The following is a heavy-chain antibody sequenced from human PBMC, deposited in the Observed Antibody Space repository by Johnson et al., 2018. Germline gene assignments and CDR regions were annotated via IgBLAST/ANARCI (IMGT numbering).Heavy chain of an antibody. J-gene: IGHJ6*02. CDR3: ARDQGGDYDYYYGMDV. CDR1: GGSISSYY. V-gene: IGHV4-59*01. Sequence: QVQLQESGPGLVKPSETLSLTCTVSGGSISSYYWSWIRQPPGKGLEWIGYIYYSGSTNYTPSLKSRVTISVDTSKNQFSLKLSSVTAADTAVYYCARDQGGDYDYYYGMDVWGQGTTVTVSS. D-gene: IGHD4-17*01. CDR2: IYYSGST.